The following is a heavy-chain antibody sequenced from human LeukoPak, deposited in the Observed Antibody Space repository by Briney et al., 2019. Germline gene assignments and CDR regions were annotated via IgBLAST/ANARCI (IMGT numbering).Heavy chain of an antibody. J-gene: IGHJ4*02. CDR3: VRALGDYWGQGDY. V-gene: IGHV3-74*01. Sequence: GGSLRLSCAASGVTSCNHWMYWGRQGPGQGLVWISVFDTDGSSTNYADSVKDRFTISRDNAKNTLYLQMNSLGAADTAVYYCVRALGDYWGQGDYWGQGTLVTVSP. CDR2: FDTDGSST. CDR1: GVTSCNHW. D-gene: IGHD3-16*01.